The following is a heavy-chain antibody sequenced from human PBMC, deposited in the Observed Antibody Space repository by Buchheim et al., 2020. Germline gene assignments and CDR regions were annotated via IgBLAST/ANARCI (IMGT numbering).Heavy chain of an antibody. J-gene: IGHJ5*02. Sequence: QVHLVQSGAEVKRPGASVKVSCKASGYTFTTYAMHWVRQAPGQRLEWMGWINTASGDTKYSQRFQDRVTITRDTSATTAYLEVSRLTSEDTAVYYCARDQARSWFDPWGQGTL. CDR1: GYTFTTYA. CDR2: INTASGDT. CDR3: ARDQARSWFDP. D-gene: IGHD2-2*01. V-gene: IGHV1-3*04.